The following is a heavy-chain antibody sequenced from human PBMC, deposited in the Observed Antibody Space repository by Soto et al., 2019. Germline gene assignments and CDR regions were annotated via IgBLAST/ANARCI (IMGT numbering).Heavy chain of an antibody. CDR1: GGSISSYY. Sequence: SETLSLTCTVSGGSISSYYWSWIRQPAGKGLEWIGRIYTSGSTNYNPSLKSRVTMSVDTSKNQFSLKLSSVTAADTAVSYCARGGGNPGAYYYYGMDVWGQGTTVTVSS. J-gene: IGHJ6*02. CDR3: ARGGGNPGAYYYYGMDV. V-gene: IGHV4-4*07. D-gene: IGHD2-15*01. CDR2: IYTSGST.